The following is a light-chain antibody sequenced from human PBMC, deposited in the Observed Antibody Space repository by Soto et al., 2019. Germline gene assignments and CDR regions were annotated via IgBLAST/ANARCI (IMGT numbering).Light chain of an antibody. V-gene: IGKV3-15*01. CDR1: QSLGSN. J-gene: IGKJ4*01. Sequence: EIMMTQSPATLSVSPGERATLSCRASQSLGSNLAWYQQKRGQAPRLLLYGASTRATGIPARFSGSGSGTEFTLTISSLQSEDFAIYYCQHYNNWPLTFGRGTKVEIK. CDR3: QHYNNWPLT. CDR2: GAS.